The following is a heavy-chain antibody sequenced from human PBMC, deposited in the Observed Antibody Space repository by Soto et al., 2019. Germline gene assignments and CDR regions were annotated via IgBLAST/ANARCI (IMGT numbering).Heavy chain of an antibody. CDR2: IIGDETLT. Sequence: GGSLRLSCAASGFTFSNYWMHWVRQVPGKGLVWVSRIIGDETLTDYADFVKGRFTISRDDSKNTLYLQMNSLKTEDTAVYYCTTVGVDTAMITYYYYGMDVWGQGTTVTVSS. CDR3: TTVGVDTAMITYYYYGMDV. V-gene: IGHV3-74*01. CDR1: GFTFSNYW. D-gene: IGHD5-18*01. J-gene: IGHJ6*02.